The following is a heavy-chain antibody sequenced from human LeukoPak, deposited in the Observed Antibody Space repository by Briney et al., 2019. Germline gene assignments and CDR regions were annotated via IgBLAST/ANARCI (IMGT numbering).Heavy chain of an antibody. V-gene: IGHV3-15*01. CDR2: IKSKTDGGTT. Sequence: NPGGSLRLSCAASGFTFSNAWMSWVRQAPGKGLEWVGRIKSKTDGGTTDYAAPVKGRFTISRDDSKNTLYLQMNSLKTEDTAVYYCTTESSGSYYRFYWGQGTLVPSPQ. CDR3: TTESSGSYYRFY. J-gene: IGHJ4*02. CDR1: GFTFSNAW. D-gene: IGHD1-26*01.